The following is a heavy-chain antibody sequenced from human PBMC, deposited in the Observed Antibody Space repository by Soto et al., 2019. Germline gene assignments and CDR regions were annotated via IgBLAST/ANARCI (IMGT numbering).Heavy chain of an antibody. D-gene: IGHD5-12*01. CDR3: ASDPQMATISHYFDY. V-gene: IGHV3-23*01. CDR1: RFTFSSYA. CDR2: ISVSGGST. J-gene: IGHJ4*02. Sequence: GGSLRLSCAASRFTFSSYAMCWVRQAPGKGLEWVSSISVSGGSTYYADSVKGRFTISRDNSKNTLYLQMNSLRAEDTAVYYCASDPQMATISHYFDYWGQGTLV.